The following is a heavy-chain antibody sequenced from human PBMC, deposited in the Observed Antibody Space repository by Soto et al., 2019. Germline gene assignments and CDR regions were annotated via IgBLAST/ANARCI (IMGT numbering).Heavy chain of an antibody. CDR3: ARAPDCGEGSCYRHFDL. V-gene: IGHV3-11*01. D-gene: IGHD2-15*01. Sequence: LRLSCAASAFKFSDYYMSWVRQAPGKGLEWVSYISGSGDVIYYADSVKGRFTISRDNDKKSVHLQMDTLRAEDTALYYCARAPDCGEGSCYRHFDLWGQGTRVTVSS. J-gene: IGHJ4*02. CDR1: AFKFSDYY. CDR2: ISGSGDVI.